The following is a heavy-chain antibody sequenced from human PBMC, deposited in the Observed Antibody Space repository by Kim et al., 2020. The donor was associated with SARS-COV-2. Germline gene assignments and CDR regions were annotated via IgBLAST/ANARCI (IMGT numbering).Heavy chain of an antibody. Sequence: GGSLRLSCAASGFTFSSYGMHWVRQAPGKGLEWVAVISYDGSNKYYADSVKGRFTISRDNSKNTLYLQMNSLRAEDTAVYYCAKVLLPTYGSDRLSYYY. CDR3: AKVLLPTYGSDRLSYYY. V-gene: IGHV3-30*18. D-gene: IGHD3-10*01. CDR1: GFTFSSYG. J-gene: IGHJ6*01. CDR2: ISYDGSNK.